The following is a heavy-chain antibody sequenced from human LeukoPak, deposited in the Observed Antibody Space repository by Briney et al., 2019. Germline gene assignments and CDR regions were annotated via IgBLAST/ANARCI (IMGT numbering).Heavy chain of an antibody. Sequence: SETLSLTCAVSGYSISSGYYWGWIRQPPGKGLEWIGSIHHTGSTYYNPSLKSRVTISVDTSKNQFSLKLSSVTAANTAVYYCARGSRTFGVVVVVATAGDAFDIWGQGTMVTVSS. V-gene: IGHV4-38-2*01. J-gene: IGHJ3*02. CDR1: GYSISSGYY. CDR2: IHHTGST. CDR3: ARGSRTFGVVVVVATAGDAFDI. D-gene: IGHD2-15*01.